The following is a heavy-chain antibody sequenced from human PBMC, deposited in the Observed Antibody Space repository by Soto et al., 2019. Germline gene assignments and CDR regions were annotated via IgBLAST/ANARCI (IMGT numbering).Heavy chain of an antibody. V-gene: IGHV1-18*01. CDR2: ISGYNGNT. D-gene: IGHD6-19*01. J-gene: IGHJ6*02. CDR1: GYTFSNYG. Sequence: QVQLVQSGAEVKKPGASVTVSCKTSGYTFSNYGINWVRQAPGQGLEGMGWISGYNGNTNYAQTVQGRVTMTTDTSTGTVYMELRSLKSDDTAIYYCSRFIMVGGWFDPNYYHGMDVWCQGTTVTVSS. CDR3: SRFIMVGGWFDPNYYHGMDV.